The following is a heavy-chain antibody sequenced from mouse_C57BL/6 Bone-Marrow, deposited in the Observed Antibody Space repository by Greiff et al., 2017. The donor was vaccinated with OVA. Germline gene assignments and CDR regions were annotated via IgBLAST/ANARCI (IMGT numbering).Heavy chain of an antibody. CDR2: INPGSGGT. CDR3: AREGGQGAMDD. D-gene: IGHD3-3*01. Sequence: QVQLQQSGAELVRPGTSVKVSCKASGYAFTNYLIEWVKQRPGQGLEWIRVINPGSGGTNYNEKFKGKATLTADKSSSTAYMQLSSLTSEDSAVYFCAREGGQGAMDDWGQGTSVTVSS. J-gene: IGHJ4*01. CDR1: GYAFTNYL. V-gene: IGHV1-54*01.